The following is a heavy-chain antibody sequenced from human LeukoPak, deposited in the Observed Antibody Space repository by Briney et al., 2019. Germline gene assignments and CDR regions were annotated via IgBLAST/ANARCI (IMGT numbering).Heavy chain of an antibody. D-gene: IGHD1-26*01. CDR1: GYTFTIYG. J-gene: IGHJ4*02. CDR2: ISAYNGNT. Sequence: ASVKVSCTASGYTFTIYGISWVRQAPGQGLEWMGWISAYNGNTNYAQKLQGRVTMTTDTSTSTAYMELRSLRSDDTAVYYCARGATRRPPYYFDYWGQGTLVTVSS. CDR3: ARGATRRPPYYFDY. V-gene: IGHV1-18*01.